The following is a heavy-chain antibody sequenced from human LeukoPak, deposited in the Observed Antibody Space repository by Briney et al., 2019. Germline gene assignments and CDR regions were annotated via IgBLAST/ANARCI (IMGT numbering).Heavy chain of an antibody. J-gene: IGHJ4*02. D-gene: IGHD6-13*01. V-gene: IGHV3-21*01. Sequence: GGSLRLSCAASGFTFSSYSMNWVRQAPGKGLEWVSSISSSSSYIYYADSVKGRFTISRDNAKNSLYLQMNSLRAEDTAVYYCASEEAAGCFDYWGQGTLVTVSS. CDR1: GFTFSSYS. CDR2: ISSSSSYI. CDR3: ASEEAAGCFDY.